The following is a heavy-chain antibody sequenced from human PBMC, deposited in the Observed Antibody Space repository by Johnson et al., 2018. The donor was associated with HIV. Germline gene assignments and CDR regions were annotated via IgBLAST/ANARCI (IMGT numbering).Heavy chain of an antibody. Sequence: VQLVESGGGVVQPGRSLRLSCAASGFTFSSYWMHWVRQAPGKGLVWVSRINSDGSSTSYADSVMGRFTISRANAQNTVYLQMNRLRGEDTTGYYCARERIWYSSSGDAFDIWGQGTMVTGSS. V-gene: IGHV3-74*01. CDR1: GFTFSSYW. CDR2: INSDGSST. D-gene: IGHD6-13*01. CDR3: ARERIWYSSSGDAFDI. J-gene: IGHJ3*02.